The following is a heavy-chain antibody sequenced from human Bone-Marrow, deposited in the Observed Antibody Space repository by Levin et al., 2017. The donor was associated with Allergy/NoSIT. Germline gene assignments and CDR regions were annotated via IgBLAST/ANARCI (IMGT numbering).Heavy chain of an antibody. D-gene: IGHD3-10*01. V-gene: IGHV2-5*02. J-gene: IGHJ4*02. CDR2: IYWDDEK. CDR3: EQRSPMSRGGFDY. Sequence: SGPTLVKPTQTLTLTCTFSGFSFSTSGVSVGWIRQPPGKALEWLALIYWDDEKRYNTSLKSRLSITKDTSKNQVVLTLTNMDPVDTATYFCEQRSPMSRGGFDYWGQGALVPVSS. CDR1: GFSFSTSGVS.